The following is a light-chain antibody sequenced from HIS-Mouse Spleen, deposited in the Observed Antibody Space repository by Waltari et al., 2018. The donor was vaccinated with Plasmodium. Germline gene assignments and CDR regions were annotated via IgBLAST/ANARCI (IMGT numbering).Light chain of an antibody. V-gene: IGLV3-10*01. Sequence: SYELTQPPSVSVSPGQTARITCSGDALPKKYASWYQQKSGQAPVLVIDEDSKRPSGIPDGFSGSSSGTMATLTSSGAQVEDEADYYCYSTDSSGNHRVFGGGTKLTVL. CDR2: EDS. CDR1: ALPKKY. CDR3: YSTDSSGNHRV. J-gene: IGLJ3*02.